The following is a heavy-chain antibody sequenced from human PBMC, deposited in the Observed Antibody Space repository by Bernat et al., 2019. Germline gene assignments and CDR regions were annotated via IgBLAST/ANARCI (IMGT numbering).Heavy chain of an antibody. CDR1: GGSISSGGYY. Sequence: QVQLQESGPGLVKPSQTLSLTCTVSGGSISSGGYYWSWIRQHPGKGLEWIGYIYYSGSTYYNPSLKSRVTISVDTSKNQFSLKLSSVTAADTAVYYCAREARAAAGKDYGMDVWGQGTTVTVSS. J-gene: IGHJ6*02. V-gene: IGHV4-31*03. CDR3: AREARAAAGKDYGMDV. D-gene: IGHD6-13*01. CDR2: IYYSGST.